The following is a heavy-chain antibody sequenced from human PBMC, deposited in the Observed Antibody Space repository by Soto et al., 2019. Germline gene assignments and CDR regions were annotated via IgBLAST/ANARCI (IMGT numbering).Heavy chain of an antibody. J-gene: IGHJ6*02. V-gene: IGHV3-23*01. CDR1: GFTFSSYA. CDR3: AKDLYLGGYQLLVYYYGMDV. CDR2: ISGSGGST. D-gene: IGHD2-2*01. Sequence: EVQLLESGGGLVQPGGSLRLSCAASGFTFSSYAMSWVRQAPGKGLEWVSAISGSGGSTYYADSVKGRFTISRDNSKNTLYLQMNSLRAEDTAVYYCAKDLYLGGYQLLVYYYGMDVWGQGTTVTVSS.